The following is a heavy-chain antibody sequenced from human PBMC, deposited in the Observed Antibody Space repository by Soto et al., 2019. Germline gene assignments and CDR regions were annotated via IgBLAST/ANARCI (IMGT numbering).Heavy chain of an antibody. CDR1: GFTFSDYY. D-gene: IGHD5-18*01. J-gene: IGHJ6*02. V-gene: IGHV3-11*06. Sequence: PGGSLRLSCAASGFTFSDYYMSWIRQAPGKGLEWVSYISSSSSYTNYADSVKGRFTISRDNAKNSLYLQMNSLRAEDTAVYYCARAVDTAMVSGGYYGMDVWGLGTTVTVSS. CDR3: ARAVDTAMVSGGYYGMDV. CDR2: ISSSSSYT.